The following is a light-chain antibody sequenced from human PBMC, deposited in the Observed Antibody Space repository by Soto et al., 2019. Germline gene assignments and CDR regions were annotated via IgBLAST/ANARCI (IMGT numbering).Light chain of an antibody. CDR1: SSDVGGYNY. Sequence: QSALTQPPSASGSPGQSVTISCTGTSSDVGGYNYVSWYQQHPGKAPKLMIYEVSKRPSGVPDRFSGSKSGNTASLTVSGLQAEDEADYYCSSYEGSNNLVFGGGTQLTFL. V-gene: IGLV2-8*01. CDR3: SSYEGSNNLV. J-gene: IGLJ2*01. CDR2: EVS.